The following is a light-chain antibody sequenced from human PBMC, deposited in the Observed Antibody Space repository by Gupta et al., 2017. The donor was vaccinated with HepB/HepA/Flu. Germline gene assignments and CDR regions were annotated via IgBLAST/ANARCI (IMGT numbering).Light chain of an antibody. CDR2: AAS. V-gene: IGKV1-39*01. Sequence: DIQMTQSPSSLSASVGDRVTITCRASQSISSYLNWDQQKPGKAPKLLIYAASSLQSGVPSRFSGSGSGTDFTLTIRSLQPEDFAAYYGQQSYRTHQISFGKGNKLEIK. CDR1: QSISSY. J-gene: IGKJ2*03. CDR3: QQSYRTHQIS.